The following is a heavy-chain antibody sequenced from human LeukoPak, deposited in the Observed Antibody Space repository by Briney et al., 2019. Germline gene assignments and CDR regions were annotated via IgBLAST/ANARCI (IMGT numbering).Heavy chain of an antibody. Sequence: SETLSLTCAVYGGSFSGYYWSWIRQPPGKGLEWIGEINHSGSTNYNPSLKSRVTISVDTSKNQFSLKLSSVTAADTAVYYCARGGGYWYYFDYWGQGTLVTVSS. CDR2: INHSGST. CDR1: GGSFSGYY. V-gene: IGHV4-34*01. J-gene: IGHJ4*02. D-gene: IGHD2-8*02. CDR3: ARGGGYWYYFDY.